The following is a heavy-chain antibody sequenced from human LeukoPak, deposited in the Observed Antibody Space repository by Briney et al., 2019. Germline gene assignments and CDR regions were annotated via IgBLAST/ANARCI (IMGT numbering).Heavy chain of an antibody. J-gene: IGHJ4*02. Sequence: GRSLRLSCAASGVTFSNYAMHWVRQAPGKGLDWVASISFDGANKDYADSVKGRFTISRDNAKNTLYLQMDSLRAEDTAVYYCTSDPPGVGIDHWGQGTLVTVSA. CDR1: GVTFSNYA. V-gene: IGHV3-33*08. CDR2: ISFDGANK. CDR3: TSDPPGVGIDH.